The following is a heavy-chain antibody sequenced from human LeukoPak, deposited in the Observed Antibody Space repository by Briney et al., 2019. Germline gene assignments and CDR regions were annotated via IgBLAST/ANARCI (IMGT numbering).Heavy chain of an antibody. D-gene: IGHD6-13*01. CDR1: GFTFSNYE. Sequence: GGSLRLSCAASGFTFSNYEMNWVRQAPGKGLEWLSYISGNGNTIYYADSVKGRFTISRDNAKNSLYLQMNSLRAEDTAVYYCARDRSTGIAAAGNPWGQGTLVTVSS. V-gene: IGHV3-48*03. CDR2: ISGNGNTI. CDR3: ARDRSTGIAAAGNP. J-gene: IGHJ5*02.